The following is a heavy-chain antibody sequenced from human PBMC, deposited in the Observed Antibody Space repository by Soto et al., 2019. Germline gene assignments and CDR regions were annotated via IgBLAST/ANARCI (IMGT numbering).Heavy chain of an antibody. V-gene: IGHV3-23*01. CDR1: GFTFSSYA. D-gene: IGHD3-10*01. Sequence: EVQLLESGGGLVQPGGSLRLSCAASGFTFSSYAMSWVRQAPGKWLEWVSAISGSGGSTYYADSVKGRFTISRDNSKNRLYLQMNSMRAEDTAVYYCAKDRRINMVRGVIAPFDYWGQGTLVTVSS. CDR2: ISGSGGST. CDR3: AKDRRINMVRGVIAPFDY. J-gene: IGHJ4*02.